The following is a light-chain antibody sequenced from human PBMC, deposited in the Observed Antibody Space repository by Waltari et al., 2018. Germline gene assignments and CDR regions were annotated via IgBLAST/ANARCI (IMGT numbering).Light chain of an antibody. Sequence: DIQLTQSPSTLSASVGDRVTITSRASERISTWLAWYQQKPGKAPNLLIYKASILESGVPSRFSGSGSGTEFTLIISSLQPDDIATYYCQQYNTFSTFGQGTKVEIK. J-gene: IGKJ1*01. V-gene: IGKV1-5*03. CDR2: KAS. CDR3: QQYNTFST. CDR1: ERISTW.